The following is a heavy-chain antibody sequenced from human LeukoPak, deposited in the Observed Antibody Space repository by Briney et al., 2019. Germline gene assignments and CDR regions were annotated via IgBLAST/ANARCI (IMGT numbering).Heavy chain of an antibody. D-gene: IGHD3-16*01. Sequence: GASVKVSCKASGYTFTGYYMHWVRQAPGQGLEWMGWINPNSGGTNYAQKFQGWVTMTRDTSISTAYMELSRLRSDDTAVYYCARQERITFGGARDYWGQGTLVTVSS. CDR2: INPNSGGT. CDR3: ARQERITFGGARDY. V-gene: IGHV1-2*04. J-gene: IGHJ4*02. CDR1: GYTFTGYY.